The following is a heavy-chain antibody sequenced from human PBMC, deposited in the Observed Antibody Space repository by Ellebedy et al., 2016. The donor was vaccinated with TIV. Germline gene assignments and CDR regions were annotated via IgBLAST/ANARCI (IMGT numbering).Heavy chain of an antibody. V-gene: IGHV3-21*01. D-gene: IGHD3-10*01. CDR3: ARDYYGSGSSYPYYFDS. CDR2: ISVSNIYI. CDR1: GFTFSSSS. J-gene: IGHJ4*02. Sequence: GESLKISCAASGFTFSSSSMSWVRQAPGKGLGWVSSISVSNIYIYYTDSVKGRFTISRDNAKNSLYLQMNSLRAGDTAVYYCARDYYGSGSSYPYYFDSWGQGTLVTVSS.